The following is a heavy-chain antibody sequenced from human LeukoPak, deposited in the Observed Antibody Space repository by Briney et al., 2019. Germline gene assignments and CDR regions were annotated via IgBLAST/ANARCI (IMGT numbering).Heavy chain of an antibody. J-gene: IGHJ5*02. CDR1: GFTFSSYW. D-gene: IGHD5-12*01. CDR3: TRMSREAPWLPDL. CDR2: LSPDGSST. V-gene: IGHV3-74*01. Sequence: HPGGSLRLSCAASGFTFSSYWMQWVRQAPGKGLVWVSRLSPDGSSTTSADSVKGRFTISRDNAKNTLYLQIGSLRADDTAVYYCTRMSREAPWLPDLWGQGTLVTVSS.